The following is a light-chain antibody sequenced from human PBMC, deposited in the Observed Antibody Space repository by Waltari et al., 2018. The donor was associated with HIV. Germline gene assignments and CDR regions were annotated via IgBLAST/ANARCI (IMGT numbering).Light chain of an antibody. Sequence: PVLTQPPSASASLGPAITLTFTLPSRPIHYLAACYHRRPGQGPPFVRRVGTGGIVGSKGDGIPDRFSVLGSGLNRYLTIKNIQEEDESDYHCGAGHGSGSNFVYVFGTGTKVTVL. CDR3: GAGHGSGSNFVYV. J-gene: IGLJ1*01. CDR1: SRPIHYL. CDR2: VGTGGIVG. V-gene: IGLV9-49*01.